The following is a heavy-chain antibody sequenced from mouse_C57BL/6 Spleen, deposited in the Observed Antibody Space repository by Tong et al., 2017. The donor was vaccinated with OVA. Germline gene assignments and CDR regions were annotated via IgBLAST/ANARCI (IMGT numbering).Heavy chain of an antibody. V-gene: IGHV1-47*01. J-gene: IGHJ1*03. CDR3: ARWGTGSWYFDV. D-gene: IGHD4-1*01. CDR2: FHPYNDDT. CDR1: GYTFTTYP. Sequence: VQLQESGAELVKPGASVKMSCKASGYTFTTYPIEWMKQNHGKSLEWIGNFHPYNDDTKYNEKFKGKATLTADKSSSTAYMQLSSLTSEDSAVYFCARWGTGSWYFDVWGTGTTVTVSS.